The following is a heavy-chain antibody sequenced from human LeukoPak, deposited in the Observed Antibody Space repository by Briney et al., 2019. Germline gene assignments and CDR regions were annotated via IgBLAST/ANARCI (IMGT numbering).Heavy chain of an antibody. CDR1: GYTFTGYY. V-gene: IGHV1-2*04. CDR2: INPNSGGT. D-gene: IGHD2-2*01. J-gene: IGHJ6*02. Sequence: ASVKVSCKASGYTFTGYYMHWVRQAPGQGLEWMGWINPNSGGTNYAQKFQGWVTMTRDTSISTAHMELSRLRSDDTAVYYCARGELYCSSTSCYSYYYYGMDVWGQGTTVTVSS. CDR3: ARGELYCSSTSCYSYYYYGMDV.